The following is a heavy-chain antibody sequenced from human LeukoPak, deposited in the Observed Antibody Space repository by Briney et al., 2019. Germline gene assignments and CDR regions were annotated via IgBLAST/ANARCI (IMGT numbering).Heavy chain of an antibody. CDR2: IYYSGST. Sequence: SETLSLTCTVSGGSINNYYWGWIRQPPGKGLEWIGSIYYSGSTYYNPTLKSRVTISVDTSKNQFSLKLSSVTAADTAVYYCARDYYGSGSYFDYWGQGTLVTVSS. CDR3: ARDYYGSGSYFDY. D-gene: IGHD3-10*01. J-gene: IGHJ4*02. V-gene: IGHV4-39*02. CDR1: GGSINNYY.